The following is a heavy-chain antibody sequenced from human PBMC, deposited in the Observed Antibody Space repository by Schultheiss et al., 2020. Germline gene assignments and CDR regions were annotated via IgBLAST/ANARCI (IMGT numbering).Heavy chain of an antibody. CDR2: INWNGGST. J-gene: IGHJ5*02. CDR1: GFTFDDYG. Sequence: GGSLRLSCAASGFTFDDYGMSWVRQAPGKGLEWVSGINWNGGSTGYADSVKGRFTISRDNSKNTLYLQMNSLRAEDTAVYYCARIEHSWGFDPWGQGTLVTVSS. D-gene: IGHD1-26*01. V-gene: IGHV3-20*04. CDR3: ARIEHSWGFDP.